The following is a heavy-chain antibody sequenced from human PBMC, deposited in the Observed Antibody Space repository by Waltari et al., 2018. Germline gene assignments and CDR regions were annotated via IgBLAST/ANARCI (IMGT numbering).Heavy chain of an antibody. CDR2: IYTSGST. J-gene: IGHJ3*02. V-gene: IGHV4-61*02. D-gene: IGHD6-19*01. Sequence: QVQLQESGPGLVKPSQTLSLTCTVSVGSISSGSYYWSWIRQPAGKGLEWIGRIYTSGSTNYNPSLKSRVTISVDTSKNQFSLKLSSVTAADTAVYYCARNLVNGSGWYYAFDIWGQGTMVTVSS. CDR3: ARNLVNGSGWYYAFDI. CDR1: VGSISSGSYY.